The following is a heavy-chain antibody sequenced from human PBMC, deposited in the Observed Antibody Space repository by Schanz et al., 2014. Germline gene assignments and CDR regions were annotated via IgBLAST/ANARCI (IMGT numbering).Heavy chain of an antibody. CDR3: AKDHAGSDILTALGN. Sequence: EVQLLESGGGLVQPGGSLRLSCAGSGFTFSNHALSWVRQAPGKGLEWVSGISGSGGSTYDADSVKGRFTISRDNSKNTLYLQMNSLRAEDTAVYYCAKDHAGSDILTALGNWGQGTLVTVSS. J-gene: IGHJ4*02. D-gene: IGHD3-9*01. V-gene: IGHV3-23*01. CDR1: GFTFSNHA. CDR2: ISGSGGST.